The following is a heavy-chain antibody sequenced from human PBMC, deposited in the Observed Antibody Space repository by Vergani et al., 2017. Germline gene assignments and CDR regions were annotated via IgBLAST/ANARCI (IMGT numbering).Heavy chain of an antibody. CDR1: GGSISSGSYY. D-gene: IGHD4-17*01. J-gene: IGHJ4*02. CDR2: MYTSGST. Sequence: QVQLQQWGAGLLKPSETLSLTCAVYGGSISSGSYYWNWIRQPAGKGLEWIGRMYTSGSTNYNPSLKSRVTISVDTSKNQFSLKLSSVTAADTAVYYCARAGVTRFRIFDYCGQGTLVTVSS. V-gene: IGHV4-61*02. CDR3: ARAGVTRFRIFDY.